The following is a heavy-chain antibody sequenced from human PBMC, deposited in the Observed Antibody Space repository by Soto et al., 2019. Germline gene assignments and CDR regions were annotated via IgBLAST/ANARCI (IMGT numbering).Heavy chain of an antibody. CDR1: GGSISSGGYY. V-gene: IGHV4-31*03. CDR2: IYYSGST. Sequence: PSETLSLTCTVSGGSISSGGYYWSWIRQHPGKGLEWIGYIYYSGSTYYNPSLKSRVTISVDTSKNQFSLKLSSVTAADKAVYYCARESGGTGDSSGYYMDVWGKGTTVTVSS. D-gene: IGHD7-27*01. CDR3: ARESGGTGDSSGYYMDV. J-gene: IGHJ6*03.